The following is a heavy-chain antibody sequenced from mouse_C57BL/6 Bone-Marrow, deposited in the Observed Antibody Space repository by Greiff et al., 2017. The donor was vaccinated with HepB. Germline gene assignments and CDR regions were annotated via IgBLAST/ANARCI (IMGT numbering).Heavy chain of an antibody. J-gene: IGHJ3*01. V-gene: IGHV1-26*01. D-gene: IGHD1-1*01. Sequence: EVKLQQSGPELVKPGASVKISCKASGYTFTDYYMNWVKQSHGKSLEWIGDINPNNGGTSYNQKFKGKATLTVDKSSSTAYMELRSLTSEDSAVYYCAPIYYGSSPLLDWGQGTLVTVSA. CDR2: INPNNGGT. CDR3: APIYYGSSPLLD. CDR1: GYTFTDYY.